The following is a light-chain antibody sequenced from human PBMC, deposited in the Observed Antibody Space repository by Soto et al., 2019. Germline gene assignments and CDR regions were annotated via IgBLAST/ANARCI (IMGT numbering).Light chain of an antibody. CDR3: QQRSNWPPIT. V-gene: IGKV3-11*01. CDR2: DAS. J-gene: IGKJ5*01. Sequence: EIVLTQSPATLSLSPGERATLSCRASQSVSSYLAWYQQKPGQAPRLLIYDASNRATGIPARFSGSGSGTDFTLTISSLEPADFAVYYCQQRSNWPPITLGQGTRLEIK. CDR1: QSVSSY.